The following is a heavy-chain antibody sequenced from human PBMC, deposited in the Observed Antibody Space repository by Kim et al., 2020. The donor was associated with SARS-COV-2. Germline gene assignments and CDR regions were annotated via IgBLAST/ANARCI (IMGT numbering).Heavy chain of an antibody. CDR1: GYTFTSYY. Sequence: ASVKVSCKASGYTFTSYYMHWVRQAPGQGLEWMGIINPSGGSTSYAQKFQGRVTMTRDTSTSTVYMELSSLRSEDTAVYYCARDGSRGSYQSYWYFDLWGRSTLVTVSS. D-gene: IGHD1-26*01. CDR3: ARDGSRGSYQSYWYFDL. J-gene: IGHJ2*01. V-gene: IGHV1-46*01. CDR2: INPSGGST.